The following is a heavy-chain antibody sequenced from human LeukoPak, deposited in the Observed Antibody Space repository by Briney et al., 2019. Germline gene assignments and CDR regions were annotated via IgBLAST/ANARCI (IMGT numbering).Heavy chain of an antibody. D-gene: IGHD6-19*01. CDR1: GGTFSSYA. Sequence: SVKVSCKASGGTFSSYAISWVRQAPGQGLEWMGSIIPIFGTANYAQKFQGRVTITTDESTSTAYMELSSLRSEDTAVYYCARFTGYSSGWYWFDPWGQGTLVTVSS. J-gene: IGHJ5*02. V-gene: IGHV1-69*05. CDR3: ARFTGYSSGWYWFDP. CDR2: IIPIFGTA.